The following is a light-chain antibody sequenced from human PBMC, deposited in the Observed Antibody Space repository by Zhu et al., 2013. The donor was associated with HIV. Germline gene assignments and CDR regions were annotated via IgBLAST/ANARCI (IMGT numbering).Light chain of an antibody. Sequence: DIQMAQSPSSLSASVGDRVTITCRASQGVTNNLAWYRQTPGRVPELLIFGASTLESGVPSRFRGSGSGTDFTLTIISLQPDDAATFYCQQYDVIPLTFGQGTKVEIK. CDR3: QQYDVIPLT. CDR2: GAS. V-gene: IGKV1-27*01. CDR1: QGVTNN. J-gene: IGKJ1*01.